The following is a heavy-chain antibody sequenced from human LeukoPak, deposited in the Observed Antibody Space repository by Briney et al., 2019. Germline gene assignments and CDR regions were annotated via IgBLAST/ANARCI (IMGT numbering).Heavy chain of an antibody. D-gene: IGHD6-6*01. V-gene: IGHV1-18*01. J-gene: IGHJ6*02. CDR3: AKDRGAARPFAMDV. CDR2: ISAYNGNT. Sequence: GASVKVSCKASGYTFTSYGISWVRQAPGQGLEWMGWISAYNGNTNYAQKLQGRVTMTTDTSTSTAYMELRSLRSDDTAVYYCAKDRGAARPFAMDVWGRGTTVTVSS. CDR1: GYTFTSYG.